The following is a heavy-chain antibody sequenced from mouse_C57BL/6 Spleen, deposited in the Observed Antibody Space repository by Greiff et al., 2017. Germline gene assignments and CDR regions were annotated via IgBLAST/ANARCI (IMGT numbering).Heavy chain of an antibody. V-gene: IGHV2-9-1*01. J-gene: IGHJ1*03. CDR3: ARNPITTVVAHFDV. Sequence: VQRVESGPGLVAPSQSLSITCTVSGFSLTSYAISWVRQPPGKGLEWLGVIWTGGGTNYNSALKSRLSISKDNAKSQVFLKMNSLQTDDTARYYCARNPITTVVAHFDVWGTGTTVTVSS. D-gene: IGHD1-1*01. CDR1: GFSLTSYA. CDR2: IWTGGGT.